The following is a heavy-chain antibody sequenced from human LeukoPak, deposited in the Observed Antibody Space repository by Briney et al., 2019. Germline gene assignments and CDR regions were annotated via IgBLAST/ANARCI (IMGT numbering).Heavy chain of an antibody. Sequence: ASVKVSCKASGYTFTCYDINWVRQATGQGLEWMGWMNPNSGNTGYAQKFQGRVTMTRNTSISTAYMELSSLRSEDTAVYYCARVSYCGGDCSGGIDYWGQGTLVTVSS. V-gene: IGHV1-8*01. J-gene: IGHJ4*02. CDR1: GYTFTCYD. D-gene: IGHD2-21*02. CDR2: MNPNSGNT. CDR3: ARVSYCGGDCSGGIDY.